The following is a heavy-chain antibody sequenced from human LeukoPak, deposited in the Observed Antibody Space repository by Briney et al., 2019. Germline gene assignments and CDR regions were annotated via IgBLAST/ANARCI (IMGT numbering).Heavy chain of an antibody. CDR2: INHSGST. CDR3: ASAVLGVRFLEWLPSRYYGMDV. CDR1: GGSFSGYY. V-gene: IGHV4-34*01. D-gene: IGHD3-3*01. J-gene: IGHJ6*02. Sequence: SETLSLTCAVYGGSFSGYYWSWIRQPPGKGLEWIGEINHSGSTNYNPSLKSRVTISVDTSKNQFSLKLSSVTAADTAVYYCASAVLGVRFLEWLPSRYYGMDVWGQGTTVTVSS.